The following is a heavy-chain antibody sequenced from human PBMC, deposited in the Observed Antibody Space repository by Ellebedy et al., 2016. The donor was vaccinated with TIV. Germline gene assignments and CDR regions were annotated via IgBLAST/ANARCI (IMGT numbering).Heavy chain of an antibody. CDR1: GFTFNGHN. D-gene: IGHD2-15*01. Sequence: PGGPLRLSCPAPGFTFNGHNMNWVRQAPGKGLRWISNISSDSRTIKYADSVKGRFTSSRDNAKNSLYLQMNSLRDEDTAVYDCAKGSGLDSWGQGTLFTVSS. CDR3: AKGSGLDS. J-gene: IGHJ4*02. V-gene: IGHV3-48*02. CDR2: ISSDSRTI.